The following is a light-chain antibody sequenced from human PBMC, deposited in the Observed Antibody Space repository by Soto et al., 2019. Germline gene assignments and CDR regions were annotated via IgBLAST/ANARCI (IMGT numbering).Light chain of an antibody. Sequence: DIQMTQSPSSLSASVGDRVTITCRARQRITNYLNWYQQRPGKAPKLMIYAASSLQSGVPSRFSGSGSGTDFTLTISNLQPEDFATYYGQQSYSTPYTFGQGTNLEIK. CDR1: QRITNY. V-gene: IGKV1-39*01. CDR3: QQSYSTPYT. CDR2: AAS. J-gene: IGKJ2*01.